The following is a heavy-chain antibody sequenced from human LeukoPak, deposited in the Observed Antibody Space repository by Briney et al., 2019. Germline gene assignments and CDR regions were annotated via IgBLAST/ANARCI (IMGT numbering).Heavy chain of an antibody. J-gene: IGHJ4*02. D-gene: IGHD3-10*01. CDR2: MNPNSGNT. V-gene: IGHV1-8*01. CDR3: ARGGTMVRGVIMPSDY. CDR1: GYTFTSYD. Sequence: ASVKVSCKASGYTFTSYDINWVRQATGQGLEWMGWMNPNSGNTGYAQKFQGRATMTRNTSISTAYMELSSLRSEDTAVYYCARGGTMVRGVIMPSDYWGQGTLVTVSS.